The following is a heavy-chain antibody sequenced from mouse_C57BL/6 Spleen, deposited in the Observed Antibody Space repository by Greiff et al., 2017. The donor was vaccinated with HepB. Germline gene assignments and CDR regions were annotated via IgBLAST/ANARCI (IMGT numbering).Heavy chain of an antibody. CDR3: ARKGVGKYFDV. CDR1: GYAFSSYW. J-gene: IGHJ1*03. V-gene: IGHV1-80*01. Sequence: VQLVESGAELVKPGASVKISCKASGYAFSSYWMNWVKQRPGKGLEWIGQIYPGDGDTNYNGKFKGKATLTADKSSSTAYMQLSSLTSEDSAVYFCARKGVGKYFDVWGTGTTVTVSS. CDR2: IYPGDGDT. D-gene: IGHD1-3*01.